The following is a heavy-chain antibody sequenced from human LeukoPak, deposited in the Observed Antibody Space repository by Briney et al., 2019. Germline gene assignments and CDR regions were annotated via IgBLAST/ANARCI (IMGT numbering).Heavy chain of an antibody. J-gene: IGHJ6*03. Sequence: GGSLRLSCAASGFTFSSYAMHWVRQAPGKGLEYVSAISSNGGSTYYANSVKGRFTISRDNSKNTLYLQMGSLRAEDTAVYYCARALKDLRRRIGGTTTFEYYYYMDVWGKGTTVIISS. CDR2: ISSNGGST. D-gene: IGHD1-26*01. V-gene: IGHV3-64*01. CDR1: GFTFSSYA. CDR3: ARALKDLRRRIGGTTTFEYYYYMDV.